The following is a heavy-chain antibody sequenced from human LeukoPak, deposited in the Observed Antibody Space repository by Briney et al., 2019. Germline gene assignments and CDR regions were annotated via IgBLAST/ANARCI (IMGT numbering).Heavy chain of an antibody. J-gene: IGHJ4*02. CDR2: FHYSGSI. D-gene: IGHD4-23*01. V-gene: IGHV4-59*11. Sequence: SETLSLTCTVSGGFISNHYWSWIRQPPGKGLEWIGNFHYSGSINYNPALKSRVTISVDTSKNQFSLKLTSVTAADTAVYYCAKKRWFPYYFDYGGRETLVPASS. CDR1: GGFISNHY. CDR3: AKKRWFPYYFDY.